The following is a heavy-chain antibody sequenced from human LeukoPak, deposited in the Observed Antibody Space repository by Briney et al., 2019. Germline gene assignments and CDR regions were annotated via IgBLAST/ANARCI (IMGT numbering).Heavy chain of an antibody. V-gene: IGHV3-11*01. CDR1: GFTFSDYY. CDR3: RIAEAGTRRYYFDY. J-gene: IGHJ4*02. CDR2: ISSSGSTI. D-gene: IGHD6-19*01. Sequence: GGSLRLSCAASGFTFSDYYTSWIRQAPGKGLEWVSYISSSGSTIYYADSVKGRFTISRDNAKNSLYLQMNSLRAEDTAVYYCRIAEAGTRRYYFDYWGQGTLVTVSS.